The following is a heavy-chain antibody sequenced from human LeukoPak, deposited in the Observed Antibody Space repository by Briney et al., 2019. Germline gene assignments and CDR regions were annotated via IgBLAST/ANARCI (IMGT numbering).Heavy chain of an antibody. CDR2: ISGSGGST. D-gene: IGHD3-16*01. CDR1: GFTFSSYG. Sequence: GGTLRLSCAASGFTFSSYGMSWVRQAPGKGLEWVSAISGSGGSTYYADSVKGRFTISRDNSKNTLYLQMNSLRAEDTAVYYCAKDDNYIRFLSWGQGTLVTVSS. J-gene: IGHJ5*02. V-gene: IGHV3-23*01. CDR3: AKDDNYIRFLS.